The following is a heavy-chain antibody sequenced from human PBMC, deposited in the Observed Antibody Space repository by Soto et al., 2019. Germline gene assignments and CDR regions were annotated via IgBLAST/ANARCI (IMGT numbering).Heavy chain of an antibody. D-gene: IGHD6-19*01. CDR2: IYHSGST. V-gene: IGHV4-4*02. J-gene: IGHJ4*02. CDR3: AREEPGIAVAGRYYFDY. CDR1: GGSISSSNW. Sequence: SETLSLTCAVSGGSISSSNWWSWVRQPPGKGLEWIGEIYHSGSTNYNPSLKSRVTISVDKSKNQFSLKLSSVTAADTAVYYCAREEPGIAVAGRYYFDYWGQGTLVTVSS.